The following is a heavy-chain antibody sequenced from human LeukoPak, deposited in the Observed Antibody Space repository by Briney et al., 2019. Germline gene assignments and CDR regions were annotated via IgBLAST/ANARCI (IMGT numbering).Heavy chain of an antibody. Sequence: GGSLRLSCAASGFTFSSHGMNWVRQAPGKGLEWVSGISPSGGITYYTDSVKGRFTISRDNSKNTQSLQMNSLRAEDTALYYCATDRSMVRGVNDYWGQGTLVTVSS. CDR3: ATDRSMVRGVNDY. J-gene: IGHJ4*02. D-gene: IGHD3-10*01. CDR1: GFTFSSHG. CDR2: ISPSGGIT. V-gene: IGHV3-23*01.